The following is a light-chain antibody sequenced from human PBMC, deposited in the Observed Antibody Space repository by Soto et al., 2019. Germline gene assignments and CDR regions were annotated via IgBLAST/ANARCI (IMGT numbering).Light chain of an antibody. CDR1: QSISSW. J-gene: IGKJ4*01. CDR2: DAS. V-gene: IGKV1-5*01. CDR3: QQYNSYPLN. Sequence: DIQITQSPSTLSESVVDRVTITCLASQSISSWLAWYQQKPGKAPKLLIYDASSLESGVPSRFSGSGSGTEFTLTISSLQPDDFATYYCQQYNSYPLNCGGGTKGDIK.